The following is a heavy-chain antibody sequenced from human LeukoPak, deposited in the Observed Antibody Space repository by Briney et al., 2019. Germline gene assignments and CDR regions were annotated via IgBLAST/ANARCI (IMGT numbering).Heavy chain of an antibody. J-gene: IGHJ3*02. Sequence: SETLSLTCTVSGGSISSGDYYWSWIRQPPGKGLEWIGYIYYSGSTYYNPSLKSRVTISVDTSKNQFSLKLSSVTAADTAVYYCARGTHYYDSSGYDAFDIWGQGTMVTVSS. CDR1: GGSISSGDYY. V-gene: IGHV4-30-4*01. D-gene: IGHD3-22*01. CDR3: ARGTHYYDSSGYDAFDI. CDR2: IYYSGST.